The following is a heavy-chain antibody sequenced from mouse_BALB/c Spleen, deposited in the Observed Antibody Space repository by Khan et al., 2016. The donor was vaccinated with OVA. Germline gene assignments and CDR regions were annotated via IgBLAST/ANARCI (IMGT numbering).Heavy chain of an antibody. CDR2: ISSLAYSI. J-gene: IGHJ4*01. CDR3: ARSWAMDY. V-gene: IGHV5-15*02. Sequence: VQLKESGGGLVQPGGSRKLSCAASGFTFSDYGLAWVRQAPGKGPEWVAFISSLAYSIYYADTVTGRFTISRENAKNTLYLEMSNLRSEDTAMYYCARSWAMDYWGQGTSVTVSS. CDR1: GFTFSDYG.